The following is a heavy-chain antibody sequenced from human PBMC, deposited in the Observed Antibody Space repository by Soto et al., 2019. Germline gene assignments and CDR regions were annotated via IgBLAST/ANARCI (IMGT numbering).Heavy chain of an antibody. CDR2: ISSSSSYI. V-gene: IGHV3-21*01. CDR3: AREDYSNHPWYFDL. Sequence: EVQLVESGGGLVKPGGSLRLSCAASGFTFSSYSMNWVRQAPGKGLEWVSSISSSSSYIYYADSVKGRFTISRDNAKNSLYLQMNSLRAEDTAVYYCAREDYSNHPWYFDLWGRGTLVTVSS. CDR1: GFTFSSYS. D-gene: IGHD4-4*01. J-gene: IGHJ2*01.